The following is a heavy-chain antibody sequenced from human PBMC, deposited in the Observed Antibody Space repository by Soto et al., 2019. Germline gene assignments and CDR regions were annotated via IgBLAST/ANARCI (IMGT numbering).Heavy chain of an antibody. Sequence: QLQLQESGSGLVKPSQTLSLTCAVSGGSISSGGYSWSWIRQPPGKGLEWIGDIYHSGSTYYNPSLKSRVTISVDRSKNQFSLKLSSVTAADTAVYYCATRGVVTYAFAIWGQGTMVTVSS. CDR3: ATRGVVTYAFAI. J-gene: IGHJ3*02. D-gene: IGHD3-3*01. V-gene: IGHV4-30-2*01. CDR1: GGSISSGGYS. CDR2: IYHSGST.